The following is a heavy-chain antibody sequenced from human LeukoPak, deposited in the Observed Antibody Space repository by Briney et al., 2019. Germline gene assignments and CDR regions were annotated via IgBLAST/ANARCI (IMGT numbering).Heavy chain of an antibody. CDR2: INPFNGNT. V-gene: IGHV1-18*01. D-gene: IGHD6-19*01. CDR1: GYTFTRYA. J-gene: IGHJ3*01. Sequence: ASVMVSCKASGYTFTRYAISWVRQAPGQGLEWMGWINPFNGNTNDAERFQGRVIMTTDTSTRTAYMELRSLRSDDTAVYYCARDYTSAEWLGFAFDVWGQGTMISVSS. CDR3: ARDYTSAEWLGFAFDV.